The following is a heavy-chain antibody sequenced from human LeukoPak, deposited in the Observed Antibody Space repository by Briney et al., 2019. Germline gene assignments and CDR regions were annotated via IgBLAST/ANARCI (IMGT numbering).Heavy chain of an antibody. D-gene: IGHD3-3*01. Sequence: GASVKVSCKASGYTFISYYMHWVRQAPGQGLEWMGIINPSGGSTSYAQKFQGRVTMTRDTSTSTVYMELSSLRSEDTAVYYCARGAYYDFWSGYPPLGYYYYGMDVWGQGTTVTVSS. V-gene: IGHV1-46*01. CDR2: INPSGGST. J-gene: IGHJ6*02. CDR3: ARGAYYDFWSGYPPLGYYYYGMDV. CDR1: GYTFISYY.